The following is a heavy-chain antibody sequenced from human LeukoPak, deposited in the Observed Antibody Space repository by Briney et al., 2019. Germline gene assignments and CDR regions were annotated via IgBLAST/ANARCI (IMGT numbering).Heavy chain of an antibody. CDR1: GFTFSSYS. V-gene: IGHV3-21*01. Sequence: GGSLRLSCAASGFTFSSYSMNWVRQAPGKGLEWVSSISSSSSYIYYADSVKGRFTISRDNAENSLYLQMNSLRAEDTAVYYCARDIAAAGSWFDPWGQGTLVTVSS. CDR3: ARDIAAAGSWFDP. J-gene: IGHJ5*02. D-gene: IGHD6-13*01. CDR2: ISSSSSYI.